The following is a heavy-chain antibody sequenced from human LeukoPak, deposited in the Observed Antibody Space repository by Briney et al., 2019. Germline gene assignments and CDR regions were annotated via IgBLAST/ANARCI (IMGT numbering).Heavy chain of an antibody. Sequence: RASVKVSCKASGGTFSSYAISWVRQAPGQGLEWMGRIIPIFGTANYAQKFQGRVTITTDESTSTAYMELSSLRSEDTAVYYCATGIAAAGFYYYYMDVWGKGTTVTVSS. CDR3: ATGIAAAGFYYYYMDV. CDR1: GGTFSSYA. V-gene: IGHV1-69*05. D-gene: IGHD6-13*01. J-gene: IGHJ6*03. CDR2: IIPIFGTA.